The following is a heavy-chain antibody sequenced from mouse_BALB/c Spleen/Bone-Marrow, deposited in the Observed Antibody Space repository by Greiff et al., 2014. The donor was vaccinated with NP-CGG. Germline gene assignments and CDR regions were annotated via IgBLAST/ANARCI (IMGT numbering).Heavy chain of an antibody. CDR3: ARKRLTGTSYWYFDV. J-gene: IGHJ1*01. Sequence: VKLMESGPELVRPGVSVKISCKGSGYTFTDYAMHWVKQSHAKSLEWIGVISTYYGNTNYNQKFKGKATMTVDKSSSTAYMELARLTSEDSAIYYRARKRLTGTSYWYFDVWGAGTTVTVSS. V-gene: IGHV1-67*01. CDR1: GYTFTDYA. D-gene: IGHD4-1*01. CDR2: ISTYYGNT.